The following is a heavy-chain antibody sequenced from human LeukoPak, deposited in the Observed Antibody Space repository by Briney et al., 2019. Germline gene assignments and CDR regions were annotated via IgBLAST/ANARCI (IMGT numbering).Heavy chain of an antibody. CDR2: IYTSGST. D-gene: IGHD3-10*01. CDR3: ARGGERPMDV. CDR1: GGSISSGRYY. Sequence: SETLSLTCTVSGGSISSGRYYWSWIRPPAGKGREWFGRIYTSGSTKYNASLKRRVTISVDTQKTEFSLKLRSVTPGDAVVYYCARGGERPMDVWGKGTTVTVSS. V-gene: IGHV4-61*02. J-gene: IGHJ6*03.